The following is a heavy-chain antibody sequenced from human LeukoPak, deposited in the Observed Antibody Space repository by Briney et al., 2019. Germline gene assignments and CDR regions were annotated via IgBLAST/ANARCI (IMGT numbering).Heavy chain of an antibody. J-gene: IGHJ4*02. CDR2: INPSGGST. CDR3: ARVWGAIDY. D-gene: IGHD1-26*01. CDR1: GYTFTSYY. V-gene: IGHV1-46*01. Sequence: GASVKVSCKASGYTFTSYYMHWVRQAPGQGLEWMGIINPSGGSTSYAQKFQGRVTMTRDTSISTAYMELISLRSEDTAVYYCARVWGAIDYWGQGTLVTVSS.